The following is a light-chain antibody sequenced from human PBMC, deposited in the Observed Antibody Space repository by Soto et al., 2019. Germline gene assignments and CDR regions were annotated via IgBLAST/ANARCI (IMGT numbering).Light chain of an antibody. Sequence: EIVLTQSPDTLSLSPGERATLSCRASQSVSSSYLAWYQQRPGQAPRLLIYGASSRATGIPDRFSGSGSGTDFSLTIRRLEPEDFAVYYCQQYGVSPRTVGQGTKVDIK. CDR3: QQYGVSPRT. J-gene: IGKJ1*01. CDR2: GAS. CDR1: QSVSSSY. V-gene: IGKV3-20*01.